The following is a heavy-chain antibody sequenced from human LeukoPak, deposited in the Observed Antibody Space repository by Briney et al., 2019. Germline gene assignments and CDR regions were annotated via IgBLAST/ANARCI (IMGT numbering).Heavy chain of an antibody. CDR3: ARVLRVTSWYGEEWFDP. V-gene: IGHV1-2*06. CDR2: INPNSGDT. Sequence: ASVKVSCKASGYTFSGSYIHWVRQAPGQGLEWMGRINPNSGDTSFAQTFQGRVTMTRDTSITTAYMELSSLTSDDTAVYFCARVLRVTSWYGEEWFDPWGQGTLVTVSS. CDR1: GYTFSGSY. J-gene: IGHJ5*02. D-gene: IGHD6-13*01.